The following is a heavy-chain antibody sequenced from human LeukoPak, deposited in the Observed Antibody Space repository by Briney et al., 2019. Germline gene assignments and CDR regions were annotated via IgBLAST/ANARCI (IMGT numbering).Heavy chain of an antibody. CDR3: ARVHSSTSFDY. Sequence: GGSLRLSCAASGFTFSSYGMHWVRQAPGKGLEWVAVISYDGSNKYYADSVKGRFTISRDNSKNTLYLQMNSLRAEDTAVYYCARVHSSTSFDYWGQGTLVTVSS. CDR2: ISYDGSNK. D-gene: IGHD2-2*01. CDR1: GFTFSSYG. V-gene: IGHV3-30*03. J-gene: IGHJ4*02.